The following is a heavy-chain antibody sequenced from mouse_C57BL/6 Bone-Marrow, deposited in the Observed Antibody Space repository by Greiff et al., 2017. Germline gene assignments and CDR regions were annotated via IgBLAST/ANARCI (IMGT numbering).Heavy chain of an antibody. V-gene: IGHV14-4*01. CDR3: ILCLSY. Sequence: EVKLQESGAELVRPGASVKLSCTASGFNIKDDYMHWVKQRPEQGLEWIGWIDPENGDTEYASKFQGKATITADTSSNTAYLQLSSLTAEDTAVYYCILCLSYWGQGTLVTVSA. CDR1: GFNIKDDY. CDR2: IDPENGDT. J-gene: IGHJ3*01. D-gene: IGHD2-2*01.